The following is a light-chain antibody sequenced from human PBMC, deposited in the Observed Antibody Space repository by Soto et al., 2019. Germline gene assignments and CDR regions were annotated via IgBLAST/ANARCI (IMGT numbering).Light chain of an antibody. V-gene: IGKV3-20*01. CDR2: DAS. Sequence: EFVLTQSPGTLSLSPGERATLSCRASQTVRNNYLAWYQQKPGQAPRLLIYDASSRATGIPDRFSGGGSGTDFTLTISRLEPEDFAAYYCQQFSSYPLTFGGGTKV. J-gene: IGKJ4*01. CDR3: QQFSSYPLT. CDR1: QTVRNNY.